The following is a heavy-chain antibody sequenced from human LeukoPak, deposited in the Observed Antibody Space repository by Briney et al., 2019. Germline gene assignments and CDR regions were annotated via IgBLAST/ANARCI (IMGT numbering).Heavy chain of an antibody. V-gene: IGHV4-38-2*02. CDR1: GYSISSGYY. Sequence: SETLSLTCTVSGYSISSGYYWGWIRQPPGKGLEWIGSIYHSGSTYYNPSLKSRVTISVDTSKNQFSLKLSSVTAADTAVYYCARVLYSSSSESDYWGQGTLVTVSS. D-gene: IGHD6-6*01. CDR3: ARVLYSSSSESDY. J-gene: IGHJ4*02. CDR2: IYHSGST.